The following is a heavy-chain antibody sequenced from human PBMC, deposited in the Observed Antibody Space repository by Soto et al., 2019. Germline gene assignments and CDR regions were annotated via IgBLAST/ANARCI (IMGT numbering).Heavy chain of an antibody. Sequence: EVQLEETGGGLIQPGGSLGLYCAASGFAVSSNHMSWVRQAPGKGLEWVTLILSDGGTYGGDTYYADSVKGRVTISRDNSKNKIYLQMNTLRAEDSALYDCARDLGRSPCDYGGRGTLVTVSS. CDR2: ILSDGGTYGGDT. CDR3: ARDLGRSPCDY. CDR1: GFAVSSNH. J-gene: IGHJ4*02. V-gene: IGHV3-53*02.